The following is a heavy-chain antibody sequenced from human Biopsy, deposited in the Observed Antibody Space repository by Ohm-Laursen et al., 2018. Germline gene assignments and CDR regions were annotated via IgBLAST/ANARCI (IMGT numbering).Heavy chain of an antibody. J-gene: IGHJ2*01. CDR2: IYYTGST. CDR3: ARTPGKAVAGRFLDL. D-gene: IGHD6-19*01. V-gene: IGHV4-59*12. Sequence: GTLSLTCTVSRDSISNYYWTWIRQSPGKGLEWIGYIYYTGSTNYNPSVKSRVTISVDTSKNQFSLKLSSVTAADTAVYYCARTPGKAVAGRFLDLWGRGTLVTVSS. CDR1: RDSISNYY.